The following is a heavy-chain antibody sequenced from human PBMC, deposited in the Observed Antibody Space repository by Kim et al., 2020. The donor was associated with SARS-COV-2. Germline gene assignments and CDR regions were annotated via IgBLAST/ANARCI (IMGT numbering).Heavy chain of an antibody. Sequence: YADSVEGRFTISRDNSKNTLYLQRRSLRAEDKAVYYCARRTVTTKKFDYWGQGTLVTVSS. J-gene: IGHJ4*02. D-gene: IGHD4-17*01. CDR3: ARRTVTTKKFDY. V-gene: IGHV3-30*15.